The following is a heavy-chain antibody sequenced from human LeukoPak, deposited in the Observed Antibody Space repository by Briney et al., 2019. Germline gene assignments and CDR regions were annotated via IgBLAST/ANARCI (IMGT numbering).Heavy chain of an antibody. CDR2: IFYSGST. J-gene: IGHJ4*02. CDR3: ARTIFGVVTMGY. D-gene: IGHD3-3*01. V-gene: IGHV4-59*12. CDR1: GGSISNYH. Sequence: PSETLSLTCTVSGGSISNYHWGWIRQPPGKGLEWIGYIFYSGSTYYSPSLKSRVTISLDTSRNQFSLKLNSVTAADTAVYYCARTIFGVVTMGYWGQGTLVTVSS.